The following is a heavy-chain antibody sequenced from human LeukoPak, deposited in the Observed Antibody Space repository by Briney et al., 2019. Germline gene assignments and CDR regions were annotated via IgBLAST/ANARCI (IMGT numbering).Heavy chain of an antibody. CDR1: GFTFSDYY. CDR2: ISSSSSYI. CDR3: ARVATKLNAFDI. D-gene: IGHD5-12*01. Sequence: GGSLRLSCAASGFTFSDYYMSWIRQAPGKGLEWVSSISSSSSYIYYADSVKGRFTISRDNAKNSLYQQMNSLRAEDTAVYYCARVATKLNAFDIWGQGTMVTVSS. J-gene: IGHJ3*02. V-gene: IGHV3-11*06.